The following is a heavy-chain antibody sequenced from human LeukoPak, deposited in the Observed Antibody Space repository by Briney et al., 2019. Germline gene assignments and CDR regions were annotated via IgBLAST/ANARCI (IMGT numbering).Heavy chain of an antibody. J-gene: IGHJ4*02. V-gene: IGHV5-51*01. CDR2: IFPRDSET. D-gene: IGHD2-2*01. CDR3: ARGMGYCTSTNCYADFTF. CDR1: GYSFTSYW. Sequence: PGESLKISCKGSGYSFTSYWISWVRQMPGKGLDWMGIIFPRDSETRVSPSFQGQVTISVDKSISTAYLQWSSLKASDTAMYYCARGMGYCTSTNCYADFTFWGQGTLVTVSS.